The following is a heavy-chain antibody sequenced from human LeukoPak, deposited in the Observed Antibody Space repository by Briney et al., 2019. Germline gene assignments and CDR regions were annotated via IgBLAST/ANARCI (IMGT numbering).Heavy chain of an antibody. V-gene: IGHV3-66*01. CDR2: IYNDGSR. CDR1: GFTVSDNY. Sequence: GGSLRLSCAASGFTVSDNYVTWVRQAPGKGLEWVSIIYNDGSRYYADSVKGRFTMSRDNSMNTLYLQMSSLRGEDTALYYCARVSSAAAGTWFDPWGQGTLVTVSS. D-gene: IGHD6-13*01. J-gene: IGHJ5*02. CDR3: ARVSSAAAGTWFDP.